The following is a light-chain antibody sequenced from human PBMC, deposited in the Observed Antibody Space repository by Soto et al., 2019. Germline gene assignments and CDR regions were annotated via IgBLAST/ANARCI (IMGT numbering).Light chain of an antibody. CDR2: GAS. Sequence: EIVLTQSPGTLSLSLGERATLSCRASQSVSSSYLAWYQQKPGQAPRLLIYGASSRATGIPGRFSGSGSGTEFTLTISRLEPEDFAVYYCQQYGRSPFTFGPGTKVDIK. J-gene: IGKJ3*01. V-gene: IGKV3-20*01. CDR1: QSVSSSY. CDR3: QQYGRSPFT.